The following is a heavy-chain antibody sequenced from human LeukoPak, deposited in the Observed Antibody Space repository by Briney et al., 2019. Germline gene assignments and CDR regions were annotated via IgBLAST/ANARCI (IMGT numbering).Heavy chain of an antibody. J-gene: IGHJ4*02. D-gene: IGHD3-22*01. CDR3: ATTNFYDGSGYQDY. CDR1: GFTFSTFS. CDR2: ISTSSTPI. Sequence: GGSLRLSCAVSGFTFSTFSMNWVRQAPGEGLEWISYISTSSTPIYYADSVKGRFTISRDNAKNSLYLQMNSLRAEDTAVYYCATTNFYDGSGYQDYWGQGTLVIVSS. V-gene: IGHV3-48*04.